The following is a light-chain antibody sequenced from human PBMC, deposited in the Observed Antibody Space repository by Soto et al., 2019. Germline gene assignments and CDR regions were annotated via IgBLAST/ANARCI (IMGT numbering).Light chain of an antibody. CDR1: QSVSGS. CDR3: QEGTYWPA. V-gene: IGKV3-11*01. Sequence: EIVLTQSPAILSLSPGEKATLSCRASQSVSGSLGWYQQKPGQAPRLIIYDASVRATSIPARFSGSGSGTDFTLTISSLEPEDFAVYYCQEGTYWPAFGGGTKVDIK. J-gene: IGKJ4*01. CDR2: DAS.